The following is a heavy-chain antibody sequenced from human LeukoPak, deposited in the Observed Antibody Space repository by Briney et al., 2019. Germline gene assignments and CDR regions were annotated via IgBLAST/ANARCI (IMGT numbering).Heavy chain of an antibody. D-gene: IGHD3-3*01. J-gene: IGHJ4*02. Sequence: PSETLSLTCTVSGGSISSSSYYWSWIRQHPGKGLEWIGYIYYSGSTYYNPSLKSRVTISVDTSKNQFSLKLSSVTAADTAVYYCARGSAIYDFWSGYYPSSYYFDYWGQGTLVTVSS. CDR3: ARGSAIYDFWSGYYPSSYYFDY. CDR1: GGSISSSSYY. V-gene: IGHV4-31*03. CDR2: IYYSGST.